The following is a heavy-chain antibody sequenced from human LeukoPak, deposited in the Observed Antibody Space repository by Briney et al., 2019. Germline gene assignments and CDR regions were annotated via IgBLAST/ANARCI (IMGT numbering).Heavy chain of an antibody. Sequence: GGSLRLSCAASGFTFSNYWMSWVRQAPGKGLEWVANIKQDGSEKYYVDSVKGRFTISRDNAKNSLYLQMNSLRAEDTAVYYCARQGYCSGGSCYRSRNYFDYWGQGTLVTVSS. V-gene: IGHV3-7*01. J-gene: IGHJ4*02. D-gene: IGHD2-15*01. CDR3: ARQGYCSGGSCYRSRNYFDY. CDR2: IKQDGSEK. CDR1: GFTFSNYW.